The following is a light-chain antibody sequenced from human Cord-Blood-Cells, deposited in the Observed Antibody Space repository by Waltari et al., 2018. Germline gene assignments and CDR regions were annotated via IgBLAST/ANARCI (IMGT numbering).Light chain of an antibody. CDR2: AAS. V-gene: IGKV1-39*01. J-gene: IGKJ3*01. CDR1: QSISSY. CDR3: QQSYSTLFT. Sequence: DIQMTQSPSSLSASVGDRVTITCRASQSISSYLNWYQQKPGKAPKLLIYAASSLQSGVPSRFSGSGSGTDFTLTISRLQPEDLATYYCQQSYSTLFTFGPGTKVDIK.